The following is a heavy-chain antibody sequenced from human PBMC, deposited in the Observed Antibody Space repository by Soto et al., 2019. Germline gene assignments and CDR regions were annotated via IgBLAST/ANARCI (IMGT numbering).Heavy chain of an antibody. CDR3: AKLPHIVVVVAATYFDC. CDR1: GFTFSSYA. Sequence: GGSLRLSCAASGFTFSSYAMSWVRQAPGKGLEWVSAISGSGGSTYYADSVKGRFTISRDNSRNTLYLQMNSLRAEDTAVYYCAKLPHIVVVVAATYFDCWGQGTLVTAPQ. V-gene: IGHV3-23*01. D-gene: IGHD2-15*01. J-gene: IGHJ4*02. CDR2: ISGSGGST.